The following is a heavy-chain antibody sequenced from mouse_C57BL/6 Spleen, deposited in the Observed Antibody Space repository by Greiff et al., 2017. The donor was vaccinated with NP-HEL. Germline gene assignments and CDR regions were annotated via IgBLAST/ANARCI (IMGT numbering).Heavy chain of an antibody. CDR1: GYAFSSSW. J-gene: IGHJ1*03. CDR2: IYPGDGDT. V-gene: IGHV1-82*01. CDR3: AREDGGYFDV. Sequence: QVQLQQSGPELVKPGASVKISCKASGYAFSSSWMNWVKQRPGKGLEWIGRIYPGDGDTNYNGKFKGKATLTADKSSSTAYMQLSSLTSEDSAVYFCAREDGGYFDVWGTGTTVTVSS.